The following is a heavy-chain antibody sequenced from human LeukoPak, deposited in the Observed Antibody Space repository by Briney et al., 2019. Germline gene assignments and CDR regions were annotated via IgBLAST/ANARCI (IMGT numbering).Heavy chain of an antibody. Sequence: GGSLRLSCAASGFTFSSYSMNWVRQAPGKGLEWVSSISSSSTYIDYADSGKGRFTISRDNAKNSLYLQMNSLRAEDTAVYYCARGATYAYYQDYWGQGTLVTVSS. CDR1: GFTFSSYS. D-gene: IGHD1-26*01. V-gene: IGHV3-21*01. CDR2: ISSSSTYI. J-gene: IGHJ4*02. CDR3: ARGATYAYYQDY.